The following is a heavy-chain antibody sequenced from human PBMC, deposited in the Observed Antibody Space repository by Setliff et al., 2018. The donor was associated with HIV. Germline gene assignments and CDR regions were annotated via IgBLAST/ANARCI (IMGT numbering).Heavy chain of an antibody. CDR2: IYHSGRT. CDR3: ARGPGGTVPKPLDAFDI. J-gene: IGHJ3*02. Sequence: SETLSLTCTVSGGSISSNSYYWGWIRQPPGKGLEWIGSIYHSGRTYYNPSLKSRVTISVDTSKNQFSLKLSSVTAADTAVYYCARGPGGTVPKPLDAFDIWGQGTMVTVSS. D-gene: IGHD1-1*01. V-gene: IGHV4-39*07. CDR1: GGSISSNSYY.